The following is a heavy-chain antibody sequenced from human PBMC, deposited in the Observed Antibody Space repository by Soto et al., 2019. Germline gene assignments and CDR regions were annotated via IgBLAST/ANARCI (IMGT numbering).Heavy chain of an antibody. Sequence: PGGSLRLSCSASGFTFSTYAMHWVRQAPGKGLEWVAVISYDESNKYYADSVKGRFTISRDNSKNTMDLQMNSLRAEDTAVYYCAGLTGYYNAYFDYWGQGTLVTVLL. CDR1: GFTFSTYA. D-gene: IGHD3-9*01. CDR2: ISYDESNK. CDR3: AGLTGYYNAYFDY. J-gene: IGHJ4*02. V-gene: IGHV3-30-3*01.